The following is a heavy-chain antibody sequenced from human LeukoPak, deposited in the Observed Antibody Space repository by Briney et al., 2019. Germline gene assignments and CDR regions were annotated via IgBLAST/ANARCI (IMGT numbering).Heavy chain of an antibody. CDR2: ISASGGST. CDR1: RFSFSTYA. CDR3: AREFSSGWYVEYYYGMDV. D-gene: IGHD6-19*01. V-gene: IGHV3-23*01. J-gene: IGHJ6*02. Sequence: GGSLRLSCAASRFSFSTYAMHWVRQAPGKGLEWVSSISASGGSTYFADSVKGRFTISRDNSKNTVYLQMNSLRAEDTAVYYCAREFSSGWYVEYYYGMDVWGQGTTVTVSS.